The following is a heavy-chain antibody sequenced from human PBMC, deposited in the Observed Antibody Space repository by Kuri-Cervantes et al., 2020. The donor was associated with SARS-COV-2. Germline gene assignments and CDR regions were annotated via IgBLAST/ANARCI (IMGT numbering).Heavy chain of an antibody. CDR3: ARDYGP. CDR1: GFTFSSYA. Sequence: GESLKISCAASGFTFSSYAMSWVRQAPGKGLEWVSAISGSGGSTYYADSVKGRFTISRDNAKNSLYLQMNSLRAEDTAVYYCARDYGPWGQGTLVTVSS. D-gene: IGHD3-16*01. V-gene: IGHV3-23*01. J-gene: IGHJ5*02. CDR2: ISGSGGST.